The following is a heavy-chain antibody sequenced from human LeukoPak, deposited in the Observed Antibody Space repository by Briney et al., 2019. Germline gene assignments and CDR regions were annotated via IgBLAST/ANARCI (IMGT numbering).Heavy chain of an antibody. V-gene: IGHV1-18*01. CDR2: ISAYNRNT. Sequence: GASVKVSCKASGYTFTSYGISWVRQAPGQGLEWMGWISAYNRNTHYAQNLQGRVTMTTDTSTSTAYMELRSLRSDDTAVYFCARGWVAEYFQYWGQGTLVTVSS. CDR3: ARGWVAEYFQY. D-gene: IGHD3-16*01. CDR1: GYTFTSYG. J-gene: IGHJ1*01.